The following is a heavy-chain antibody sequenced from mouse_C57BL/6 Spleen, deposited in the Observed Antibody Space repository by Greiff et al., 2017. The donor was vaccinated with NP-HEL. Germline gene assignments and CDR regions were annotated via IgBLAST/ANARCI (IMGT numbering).Heavy chain of an antibody. CDR3: AILTTVVATPYYFDY. V-gene: IGHV1-55*01. D-gene: IGHD1-1*01. CDR1: GYTFTSYW. CDR2: IYPGSGST. J-gene: IGHJ2*01. Sequence: QVQLQQPGAELVKPGASVKMSCKASGYTFTSYWITWVKQRPGQGLEWIGDIYPGSGSTNYNEKFKSKATLTVDTSSSTAYMQLSSLTSEDSAVYYCAILTTVVATPYYFDYWGQGTTLTVSS.